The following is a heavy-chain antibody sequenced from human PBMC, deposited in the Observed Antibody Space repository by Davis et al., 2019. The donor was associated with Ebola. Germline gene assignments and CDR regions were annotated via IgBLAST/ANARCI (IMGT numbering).Heavy chain of an antibody. CDR1: GYSFTNYW. D-gene: IGHD3-22*01. CDR3: ARHRDYDDADRHFQYYFDY. CDR2: IYPGDSGT. J-gene: IGHJ4*02. V-gene: IGHV5-51*01. Sequence: GGSLRLSCKASGYSFTNYWIGWVRQLPGKGLEWMGIIYPGDSGTRYSPSFQGQATISADKSTNTAYLQWNSLQAADTAMYYCARHRDYDDADRHFQYYFDYWGQGTLVTVSS.